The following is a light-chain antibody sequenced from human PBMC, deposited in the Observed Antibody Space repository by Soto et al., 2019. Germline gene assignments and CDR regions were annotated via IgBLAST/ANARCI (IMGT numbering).Light chain of an antibody. Sequence: EILLTQSPGTLSLSPGERATLSCRASQSVSNSYLAWYQQKPGQAPRLLIFGASNRATGIPDRFSGSGSGTDFTLTISRLEPEDFAVYYCQQYGSSPYTFGQGTKVDIK. V-gene: IGKV3-20*01. CDR1: QSVSNSY. J-gene: IGKJ2*01. CDR3: QQYGSSPYT. CDR2: GAS.